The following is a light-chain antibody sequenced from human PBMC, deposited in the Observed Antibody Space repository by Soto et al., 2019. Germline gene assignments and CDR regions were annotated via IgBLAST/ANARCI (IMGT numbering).Light chain of an antibody. CDR2: LGS. CDR1: QSLLHSNGYNY. CDR3: MQALQTPRT. J-gene: IGKJ5*01. Sequence: DLVITQSVLSVPVTPVKAASSSFRSCQSLLHSNGYNYLDWYLQKPGQSPQLLIYLGSNRASGVPDRFSGSGSGTDFTLKISRVEAEDVGVYYCMQALQTPRTFGQGTRLEIK. V-gene: IGKV2-28*01.